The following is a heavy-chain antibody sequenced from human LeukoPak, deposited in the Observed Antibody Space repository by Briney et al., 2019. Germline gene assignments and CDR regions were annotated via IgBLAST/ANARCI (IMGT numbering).Heavy chain of an antibody. CDR3: ARARDFWSGYYTWFAY. CDR2: ISSSSSYI. J-gene: IGHJ4*02. CDR1: GFTFSSYS. Sequence: PGGSLRLSCAASGFTFSSYSMNWVRQAPGKGLEWVSSISSSSSYIYYADSVKGRFTISRDNAKNSLYLQMNSLRAEDTAVYYCARARDFWSGYYTWFAYWGQGTLVTVSS. D-gene: IGHD3-3*01. V-gene: IGHV3-21*01.